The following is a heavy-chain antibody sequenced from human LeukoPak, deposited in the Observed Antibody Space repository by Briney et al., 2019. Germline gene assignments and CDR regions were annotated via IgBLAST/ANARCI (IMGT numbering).Heavy chain of an antibody. CDR2: INPSGGST. Sequence: ASVKVSCKASGYTFTSYYMHWVRQAPGQGLEWMGIINPSGGSTSYAQKFQGRVTMTRDTSISTAYMELSRLRSDDTAVYYCARGLVGATSGWFDPWGQGTLVTVSS. CDR1: GYTFTSYY. V-gene: IGHV1-46*01. CDR3: ARGLVGATSGWFDP. D-gene: IGHD1-26*01. J-gene: IGHJ5*02.